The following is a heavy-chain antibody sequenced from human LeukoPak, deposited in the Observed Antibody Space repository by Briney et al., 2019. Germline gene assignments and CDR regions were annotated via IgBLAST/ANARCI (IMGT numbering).Heavy chain of an antibody. CDR1: GFTFSSYN. CDR3: AKSDHGFWTGYKR. V-gene: IGHV3-48*01. Sequence: PGGSLRLSCAASGFTFSSYNMNWVRQAPGKGLEWVSYISPGSSTIYYADSVKGRFTISRDNSKNTLYLQMNSPRADDTAVYYCAKSDHGFWTGYKRWGQGTLVTVSS. CDR2: ISPGSSTI. J-gene: IGHJ4*02. D-gene: IGHD3/OR15-3a*01.